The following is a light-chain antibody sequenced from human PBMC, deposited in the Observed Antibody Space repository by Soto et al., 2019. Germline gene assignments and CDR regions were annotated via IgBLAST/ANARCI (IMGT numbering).Light chain of an antibody. J-gene: IGKJ3*01. CDR1: QSVFHTATNKNY. Sequence: DIVMTQSPDSLAVSLGERATIDCKSSQSVFHTATNKNYLAWYQQKPGQPPKLLIYGASSRDYGVPGRVSGSGSGTDFTLTISSLQAEDVAVYYCQQYYRTPFTFGPGTKLDIK. CDR2: GAS. CDR3: QQYYRTPFT. V-gene: IGKV4-1*01.